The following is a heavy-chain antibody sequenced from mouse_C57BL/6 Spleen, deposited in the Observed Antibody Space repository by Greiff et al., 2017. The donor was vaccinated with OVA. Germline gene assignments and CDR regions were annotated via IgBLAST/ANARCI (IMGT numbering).Heavy chain of an antibody. CDR1: GFTFTDYY. D-gene: IGHD2-3*01. CDR3: ARYIDGPYAMDY. Sequence: EVQLVESGGGLVQPGGSLSLSCAASGFTFTDYYMSWVRQPPGKALEWLGFIRNKANGYTTEYSASVKGRFTISRDNSQSILYLQMNALRAEDSATYYCARYIDGPYAMDYWGQGTSVTVSS. V-gene: IGHV7-3*01. J-gene: IGHJ4*01. CDR2: IRNKANGYTT.